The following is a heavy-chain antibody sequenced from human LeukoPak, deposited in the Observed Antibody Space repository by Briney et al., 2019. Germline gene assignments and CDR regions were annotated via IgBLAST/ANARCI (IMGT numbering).Heavy chain of an antibody. CDR3: AKDLKQLVGGADFNY. CDR2: IYSGGTT. CDR1: GFTVSSDY. Sequence: PGGFLRLSCAASGFTVSSDYMSWVRQAPGKGLEWVSVIYSGGTTHYADSVKGRFTISRDNSKNTLYLQMNSLRAEDTAVYYCAKDLKQLVGGADFNYWGQGTLVTVSS. J-gene: IGHJ4*02. V-gene: IGHV3-66*01. D-gene: IGHD6-6*01.